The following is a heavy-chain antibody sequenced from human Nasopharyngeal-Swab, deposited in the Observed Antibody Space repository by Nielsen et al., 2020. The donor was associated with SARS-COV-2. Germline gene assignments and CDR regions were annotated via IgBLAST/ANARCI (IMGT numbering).Heavy chain of an antibody. D-gene: IGHD3-22*01. CDR2: LYHRGDT. V-gene: IGHV4-39*01. CDR1: GDSITGQDHY. CDR3: ARHLPFTRTVVIIASLAFDV. Sequence: SETLSLTCFITGDSITGQDHYWGWIRQPPGKGLEWIGSLYHRGDTYYNPFLRSRVTMSADTPKNQFSLQLTSVTAADTAVYYCARHLPFTRTVVIIASLAFDVWGQGTMVTVSS. J-gene: IGHJ3*01.